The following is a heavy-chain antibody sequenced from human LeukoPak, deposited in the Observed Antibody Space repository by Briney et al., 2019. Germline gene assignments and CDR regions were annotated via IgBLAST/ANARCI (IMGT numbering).Heavy chain of an antibody. V-gene: IGHV3-11*01. CDR1: GFTFSNYY. CDR3: VREAMALAHE. D-gene: IGHD5-24*01. Sequence: GVSLRLSCAASGFTFSNYYMNWIRQAPGRGLEGVSYISSSGRSMYYADFVKGRFTISRNNAKNSLYLQINSLRDEDTSLYYCVREAMALAHEWGQGTLVTVSS. CDR2: ISSSGRSM. J-gene: IGHJ4*02.